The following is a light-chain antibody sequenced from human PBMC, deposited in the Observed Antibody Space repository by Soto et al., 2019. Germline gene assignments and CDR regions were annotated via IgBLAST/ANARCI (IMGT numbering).Light chain of an antibody. CDR1: QGIRND. V-gene: IGKV1-6*01. CDR2: GAS. Sequence: IQMTHTPSSLSASVGDGVTITCRASQGIRNDLGWYQQKPGKAPKLLIYGASNLHSGVPSRFSGSGSGTDFSLTISSLQPEDFATYYCLQDYNYPWTFGQGTKVDIK. CDR3: LQDYNYPWT. J-gene: IGKJ1*01.